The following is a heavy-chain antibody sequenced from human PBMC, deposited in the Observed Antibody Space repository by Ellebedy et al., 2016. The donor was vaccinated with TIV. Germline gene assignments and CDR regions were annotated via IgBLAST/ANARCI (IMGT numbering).Heavy chain of an antibody. CDR2: INEDGTNK. J-gene: IGHJ2*01. D-gene: IGHD4-17*01. Sequence: GESLKISCTASGFTLSNYWMTWVRQAPGRGLEWVANINEDGTNKHFVDSVRGRFTISRDDAGNSLFLQMNSLGAEDTAVYYCARAIYGASYLWGRGTLVTVSS. V-gene: IGHV3-7*01. CDR3: ARAIYGASYL. CDR1: GFTLSNYW.